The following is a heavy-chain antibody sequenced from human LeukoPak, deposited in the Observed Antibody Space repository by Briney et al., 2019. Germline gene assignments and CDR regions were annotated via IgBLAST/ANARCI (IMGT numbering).Heavy chain of an antibody. CDR2: IYYSGST. CDR1: GGSFSGYY. V-gene: IGHV4-59*01. CDR3: ARAGGYSYGYVDY. D-gene: IGHD5-18*01. J-gene: IGHJ4*02. Sequence: SETLSLTCAVYGGSFSGYYWSWIRQPPGKGLEWIGYIYYSGSTNYNPSLKSRVTISVDTSKNQFSLKLSSVTAADTAVYYCARAGGYSYGYVDYWGQGTLVTVSS.